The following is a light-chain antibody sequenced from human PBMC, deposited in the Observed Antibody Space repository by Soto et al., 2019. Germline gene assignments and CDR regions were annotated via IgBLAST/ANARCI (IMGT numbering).Light chain of an antibody. Sequence: QSVLTQPPSASGTPGQRVTISCSGSSSNIGSNIVNWYQQFPGTAPKLLIYSNNQRPSGVPDRFSGSKSGTSASLAISGLQSEDEADYYCAAWDDSLKGVFGGGTKLTVL. CDR3: AAWDDSLKGV. J-gene: IGLJ2*01. CDR1: SSNIGSNI. CDR2: SNN. V-gene: IGLV1-44*01.